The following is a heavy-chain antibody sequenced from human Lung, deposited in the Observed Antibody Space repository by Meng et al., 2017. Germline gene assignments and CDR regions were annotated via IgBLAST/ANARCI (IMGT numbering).Heavy chain of an antibody. D-gene: IGHD2-15*01. CDR1: CYIFTRYG. CDR3: ARAEEEYCSGGSCPNFDF. V-gene: IGHV1-18*01. J-gene: IGHJ4*02. CDR2: ISGYNGNT. Sequence: QVQLVQSGGEVKKPGASVKVSFKASCYIFTRYGITWVRQAPGQGLEWMGWISGYNGNTNYAQKLQGRVTMTTDTSTSTAYMELRSLRSDDTAVYYCARAEEEYCSGGSCPNFDFWGQGTLVTVSS.